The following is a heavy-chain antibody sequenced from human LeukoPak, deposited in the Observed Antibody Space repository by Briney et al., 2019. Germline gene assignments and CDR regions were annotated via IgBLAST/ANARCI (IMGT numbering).Heavy chain of an antibody. CDR1: GGSISSYF. CDR2: IYYSGST. D-gene: IGHD3-10*01. Sequence: PSETLSLTCTVSGGSISSYFWSWIRQPPGKGLEGIGYIYYSGSTNYNPSLKSRVTISVDTSKTQFPLKLSSVTAGDTAVYYCARAEWIGELFCFDYWGQGTLVTVSS. J-gene: IGHJ4*02. V-gene: IGHV4-59*01. CDR3: ARAEWIGELFCFDY.